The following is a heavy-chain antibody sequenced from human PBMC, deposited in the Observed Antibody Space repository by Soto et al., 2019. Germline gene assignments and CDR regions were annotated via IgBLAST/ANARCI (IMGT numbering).Heavy chain of an antibody. D-gene: IGHD3-10*01. CDR3: ARLGGATMIRGVLTAFDI. V-gene: IGHV4-59*08. J-gene: IGHJ3*02. CDR1: GGSVSSYF. Sequence: QVQLLESGPGLVKPSETLSLTCTVSGGSVSSYFWTWVRQSPEKGLEWIAYIFYTGSSSYNPSLKSRAAISTDTSKNQFSLKLNSVTAADTATYYCARLGGATMIRGVLTAFDIWGQGTLVTVSS. CDR2: IFYTGSS.